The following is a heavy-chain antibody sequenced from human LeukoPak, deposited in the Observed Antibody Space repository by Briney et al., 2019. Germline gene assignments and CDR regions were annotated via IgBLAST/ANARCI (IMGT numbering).Heavy chain of an antibody. CDR3: ARGAPKDYGSGSYLDP. D-gene: IGHD3-10*01. J-gene: IGHJ5*02. CDR1: GYTFTSYY. V-gene: IGHV1-46*01. CDR2: INPSGGST. Sequence: ASVKVSCKASGYTFTSYYMHWVRQAPGQGLEWMGIINPSGGSTSYAQKFQGRVTMTRDMSTSTVYMELSSLRSEDTAVYYCARGAPKDYGSGSYLDPWGQGTLVTVSS.